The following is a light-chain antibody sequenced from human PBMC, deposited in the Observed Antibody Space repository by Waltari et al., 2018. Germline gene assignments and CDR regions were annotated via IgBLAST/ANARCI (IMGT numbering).Light chain of an antibody. Sequence: DIQMTQSPSTLSASVGDTVTITCRASQSISSWLAWYHPKPGKAPKLLIYDASSLESGVPSRFSGSGSGTDFTLTISSLQPDDFATYYCQQYNSYPWTFGQGTKVEIK. J-gene: IGKJ1*01. CDR3: QQYNSYPWT. CDR2: DAS. V-gene: IGKV1-5*01. CDR1: QSISSW.